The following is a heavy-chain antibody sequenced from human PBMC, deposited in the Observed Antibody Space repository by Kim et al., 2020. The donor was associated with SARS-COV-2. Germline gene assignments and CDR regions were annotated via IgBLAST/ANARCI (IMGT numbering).Heavy chain of an antibody. Sequence: GGSLRLSCAASGFTFSSYSMNWVRQAPGKGLEWVSSISSSSSYIYYADSVKGRFTISRDNAKNSLYLQMNSLRAEDTAVYYCARGRKAAAGTVWYFDLWGRGTLVTVSS. CDR3: ARGRKAAAGTVWYFDL. CDR1: GFTFSSYS. J-gene: IGHJ2*01. CDR2: ISSSSSYI. D-gene: IGHD6-13*01. V-gene: IGHV3-21*01.